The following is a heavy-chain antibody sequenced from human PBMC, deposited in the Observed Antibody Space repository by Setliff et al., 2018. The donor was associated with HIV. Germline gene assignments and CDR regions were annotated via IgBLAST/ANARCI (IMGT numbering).Heavy chain of an antibody. Sequence: PGESLKISCKGSGYSFTDYWIGWVRQMPGKGLDWMGVIYPGDSDSKYSPSFQGQVTFSADKSISTAYLQWTSLKASDTAIYYCARRSPETTHAFDIWGHGTLVTVSS. J-gene: IGHJ3*02. V-gene: IGHV5-51*01. D-gene: IGHD1-1*01. CDR3: ARRSPETTHAFDI. CDR1: GYSFTDYW. CDR2: IYPGDSDS.